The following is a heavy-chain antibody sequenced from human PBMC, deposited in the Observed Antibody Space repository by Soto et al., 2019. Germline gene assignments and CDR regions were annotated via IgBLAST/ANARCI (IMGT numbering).Heavy chain of an antibody. Sequence: PSQTLSLTCAISGDSVSSNSAAWNWIRQSPSRGLEWLGRTYYRSKWYNDYAVSVKSRITINPDTSKNQFSLQLNSVTPEDTAVYYCARNYDILTGYSYNWFDPWGQGTLGTVSS. CDR1: GDSVSSNSAA. CDR3: ARNYDILTGYSYNWFDP. J-gene: IGHJ5*02. D-gene: IGHD3-9*01. CDR2: TYYRSKWYN. V-gene: IGHV6-1*01.